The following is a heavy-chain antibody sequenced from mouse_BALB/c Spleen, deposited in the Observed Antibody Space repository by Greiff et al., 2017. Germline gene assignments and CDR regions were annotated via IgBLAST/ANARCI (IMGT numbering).Heavy chain of an antibody. V-gene: IGHV2-6-4*01. J-gene: IGHJ3*01. CDR1: GFSLSRYS. D-gene: IGHD1-1*01. CDR3: ARGEDFTVAGAY. CDR2: IWGGGST. Sequence: VMLVESGPGLVAPSQSLSITCTVSGFSLSRYSVHWVRQPPGKGLEWLGMIWGGGSTDYNSALKSRLSISKDNSKSQVFLQMSSLQTDDTAMYYCARGEDFTVAGAYWGQGTLVTVSA.